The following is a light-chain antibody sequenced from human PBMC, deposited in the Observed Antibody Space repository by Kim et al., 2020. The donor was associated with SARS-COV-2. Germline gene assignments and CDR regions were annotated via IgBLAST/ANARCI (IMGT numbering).Light chain of an antibody. J-gene: IGKJ1*01. Sequence: SPGESATLSCRASQSVSSNLAWYQQKPGQAPRLLIYGASTRATGIPGRFSGSGSGTEFTLTISSLQSEDFAVYYCQHYNNWPPWTFGQGTKVDIK. CDR2: GAS. V-gene: IGKV3-15*01. CDR3: QHYNNWPPWT. CDR1: QSVSSN.